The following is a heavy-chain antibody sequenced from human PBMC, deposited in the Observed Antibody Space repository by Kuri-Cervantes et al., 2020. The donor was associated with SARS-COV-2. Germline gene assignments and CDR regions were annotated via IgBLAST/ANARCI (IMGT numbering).Heavy chain of an antibody. CDR1: GGSVSSGSYY. Sequence: ESLKISCSVSGGSVSSGSYYWSWIRQPPGKGLEWIGYIYYSGSTNYNPSLKSRVTMSLDTSKNQFSLKLSSVTAADTAAYYCARGPTDYYGSGSYSDYYCYYGMDVWGQGTTVTVSS. CDR2: IYYSGST. J-gene: IGHJ6*02. CDR3: ARGPTDYYGSGSYSDYYCYYGMDV. V-gene: IGHV4-61*01. D-gene: IGHD3-10*01.